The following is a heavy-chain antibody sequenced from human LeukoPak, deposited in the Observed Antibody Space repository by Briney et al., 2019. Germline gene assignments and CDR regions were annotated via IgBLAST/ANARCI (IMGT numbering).Heavy chain of an antibody. CDR2: ISGSGGST. CDR3: LGYCSGGNCYSGGY. V-gene: IGHV3-23*01. CDR1: AFTFSSYA. Sequence: PGESLTLSCAASAFTFSSYAMSWVRQAPGKGLEWVSSISGSGGSTYYADSVKGRFTISRDNSKNTQSLQMNSLRAEDTAVYYCLGYCSGGNCYSGGYWGQGTLVTVSS. J-gene: IGHJ4*02. D-gene: IGHD2-15*01.